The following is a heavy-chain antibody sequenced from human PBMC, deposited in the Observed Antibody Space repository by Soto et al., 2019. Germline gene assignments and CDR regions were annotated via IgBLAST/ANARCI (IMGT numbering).Heavy chain of an antibody. CDR1: GFTFSNYA. V-gene: IGHV3-23*01. J-gene: IGHJ4*02. Sequence: EVQLLESGGGLVQPGGSLRLSCAASGFTFSNYAMSWVRQAPGTGLEWVSTLRIGGSITYYADSVKGRFTVSRDNTKNTLYLLMNGLRAEDTAVYYCAKGHYYYDSSGYRHFDYWGQGTLVTVSS. D-gene: IGHD3-22*01. CDR3: AKGHYYYDSSGYRHFDY. CDR2: LRIGGSIT.